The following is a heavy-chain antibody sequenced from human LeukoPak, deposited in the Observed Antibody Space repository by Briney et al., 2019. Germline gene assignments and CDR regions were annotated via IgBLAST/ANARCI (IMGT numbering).Heavy chain of an antibody. CDR3: ARDGKWLTLYYFDY. CDR1: DASISGYY. V-gene: IGHV4-4*07. Sequence: PPETPSLTCTVSDASISGYYWSWIRQPAGKGLEWIGRIYSSGSTNYNHSLKSRVTMSVDTSKNQFSLKLSSVTAADTAVYYCARDGKWLTLYYFDYWGQGTLVTVSS. CDR2: IYSSGST. D-gene: IGHD3-22*01. J-gene: IGHJ4*02.